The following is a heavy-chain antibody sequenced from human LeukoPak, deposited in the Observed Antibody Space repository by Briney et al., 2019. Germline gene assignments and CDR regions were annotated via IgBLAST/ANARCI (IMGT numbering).Heavy chain of an antibody. CDR1: GGSISSYY. V-gene: IGHV4-59*08. D-gene: IGHD6-13*01. Sequence: SETLSLTCTVSGGSISSYYWSWIRQPPGKGLEWIGYIYYSGSTNYNPSLKSRVTISVDTSKNQFSLKLSSVTAADTAVYYCARRLAAAGTSSWFDPWGQGTLVTVSS. J-gene: IGHJ5*02. CDR3: ARRLAAAGTSSWFDP. CDR2: IYYSGST.